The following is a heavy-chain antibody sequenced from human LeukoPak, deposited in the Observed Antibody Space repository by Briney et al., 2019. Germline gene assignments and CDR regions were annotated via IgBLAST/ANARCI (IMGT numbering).Heavy chain of an antibody. CDR1: GFTFSSYG. D-gene: IGHD3-10*01. Sequence: GRSLRLSCAASGFTFSSYGMHWVRQAPGKGLEWVAVLWYDGSNKYYADSVKGRFTISRDNSKHTLYLQMNSLRAEDTAVYYCARDIASDYYGSGSFDYWGQGTLVTVSS. CDR2: LWYDGSNK. CDR3: ARDIASDYYGSGSFDY. J-gene: IGHJ4*02. V-gene: IGHV3-33*01.